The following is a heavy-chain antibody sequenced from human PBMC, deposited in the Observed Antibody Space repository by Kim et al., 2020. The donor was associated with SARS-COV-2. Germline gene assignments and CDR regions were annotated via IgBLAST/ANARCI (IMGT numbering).Heavy chain of an antibody. J-gene: IGHJ4*02. V-gene: IGHV3-43*02. CDR2: ISGDVGST. Sequence: ISGDVGSTYYADSVKGRFTISRDNSKNSLYLQMNSLRTEDTALYYCANTVYWGQGTLVTVSS. CDR3: ANTVY.